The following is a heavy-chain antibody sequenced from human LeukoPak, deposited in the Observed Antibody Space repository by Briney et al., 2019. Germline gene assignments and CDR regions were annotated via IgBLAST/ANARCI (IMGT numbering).Heavy chain of an antibody. CDR2: IYPRDGST. CDR1: GYTFTSNY. V-gene: IGHV1-46*01. Sequence: GASVKVFCKASGYTFTSNYIHWVRQAPGQGLEWMGMIYPRDGSTSYAQKFQGRVTVTRDTSTSTVHMELSGLRSEDTAVYYCARDQEGFDYWGQGTLVTVSS. J-gene: IGHJ4*02. CDR3: ARDQEGFDY.